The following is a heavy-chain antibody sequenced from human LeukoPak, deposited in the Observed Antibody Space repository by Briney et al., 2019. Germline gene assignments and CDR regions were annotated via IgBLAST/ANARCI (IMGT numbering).Heavy chain of an antibody. J-gene: IGHJ4*02. CDR3: VSFYETY. Sequence: GGSLRLSCAASGFTFSIYWMHWVRQAPGKGLVWVSHIVSDGIGTRHADSVKGRFTISRDNAKNTVYLQMNNLRAEDTAVYYCVSFYETYWGRGTLVTVSS. D-gene: IGHD2-2*01. CDR1: GFTFSIYW. CDR2: IVSDGIGT. V-gene: IGHV3-74*01.